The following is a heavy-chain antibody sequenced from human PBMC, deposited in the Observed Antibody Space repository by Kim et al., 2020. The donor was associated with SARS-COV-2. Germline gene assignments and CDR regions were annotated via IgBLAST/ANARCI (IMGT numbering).Heavy chain of an antibody. J-gene: IGHJ4*02. Sequence: NTRCYADSVNGRLTISRDNAKTSLYLQMISLRAYDTAVYYCATLRGYFAYWGQGTLLTVSS. CDR3: ATLRGYFAY. V-gene: IGHV3-48*03. D-gene: IGHD3-9*01. CDR2: NTR.